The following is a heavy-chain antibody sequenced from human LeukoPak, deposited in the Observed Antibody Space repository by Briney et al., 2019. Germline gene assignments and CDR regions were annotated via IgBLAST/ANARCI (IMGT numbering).Heavy chain of an antibody. CDR1: GFTFSSYA. Sequence: PGGSLRLSCAASGFTFSSYAMSWVRQAPGKGLEWVSAISGSGGSTYYADSVKGRFTISRDNSKNTLYLQMNSLRAEDTAVYYCARLGYGDRTADWYFDLWGRGTLVTVSS. J-gene: IGHJ2*01. D-gene: IGHD4-17*01. V-gene: IGHV3-23*01. CDR3: ARLGYGDRTADWYFDL. CDR2: ISGSGGST.